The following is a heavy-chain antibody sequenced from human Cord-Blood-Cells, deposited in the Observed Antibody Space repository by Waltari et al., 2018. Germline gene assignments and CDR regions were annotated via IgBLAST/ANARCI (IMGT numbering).Heavy chain of an antibody. CDR2: ITHSGST. D-gene: IGHD7-27*01. V-gene: IGHV4-34*01. J-gene: IGHJ4*02. CDR1: GGSFSGYY. CDR3: ARDELGNKGGAIDY. Sequence: QVQLQQWGAGLLKPSETLSLTCAVYGGSFSGYYWSWIRQPPGKGLEWIGEITHSGSTNDNPSLKSRVTISVDTSKNQFSLKLSSVTAADTAVYYCARDELGNKGGAIDYWGQGTLVTVSS.